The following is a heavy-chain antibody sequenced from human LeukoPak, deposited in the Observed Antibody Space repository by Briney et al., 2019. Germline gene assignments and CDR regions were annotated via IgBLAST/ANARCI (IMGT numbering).Heavy chain of an antibody. V-gene: IGHV3-7*01. J-gene: IGHJ4*02. D-gene: IGHD3-22*01. CDR2: IKQDGSEK. CDR1: GFTFSSYW. Sequence: GGSLRLSCAASGFTFSSYWMSWVRQAPGEGLEGVANIKQDGSEKYYVDSVKGRFTISRDNAKNSLYLQMNSLRAEDTAVYYCAREWVYDSSGYYPFDYWGQGTLVTVSS. CDR3: AREWVYDSSGYYPFDY.